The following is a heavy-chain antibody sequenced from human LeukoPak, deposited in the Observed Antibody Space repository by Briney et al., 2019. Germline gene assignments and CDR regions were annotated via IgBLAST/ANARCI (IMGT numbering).Heavy chain of an antibody. J-gene: IGHJ6*03. CDR2: ISGSGSST. D-gene: IGHD3-10*01. CDR3: AKGGITMVRGVLYYYYMDV. CDR1: GFTFSSHA. V-gene: IGHV3-23*01. Sequence: GGSLRLSCVATGFTFSSHAMSWVRQAPGKGLEWVSGISGSGSSTYYADSVKGRLTISRANSKNTLYLQMNSLRAEDTAVYYCAKGGITMVRGVLYYYYMDVWGKGTSVTVSS.